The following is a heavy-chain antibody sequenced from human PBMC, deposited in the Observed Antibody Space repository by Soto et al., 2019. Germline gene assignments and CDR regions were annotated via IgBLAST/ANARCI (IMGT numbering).Heavy chain of an antibody. Sequence: SETLSLTCTVSGGSVSSSSYSWGWIRQPPGKGLEWIGSIYYSGSTYYNPSLKSRVTISVDTSKNQFSLKLSSVTAADTAVYYCARDYVALPLYDAFDIWGQGTMVT. D-gene: IGHD3-16*01. V-gene: IGHV4-39*02. CDR3: ARDYVALPLYDAFDI. CDR2: IYYSGST. J-gene: IGHJ3*02. CDR1: GGSVSSSSYS.